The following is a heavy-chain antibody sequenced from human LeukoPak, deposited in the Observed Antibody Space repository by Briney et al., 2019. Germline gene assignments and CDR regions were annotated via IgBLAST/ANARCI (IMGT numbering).Heavy chain of an antibody. J-gene: IGHJ4*02. D-gene: IGHD3-9*01. V-gene: IGHV4-34*01. CDR3: ARVLRYFDWQRNFDY. Sequence: SETPSLTCAVYGGSFSGYYWSWIRQPPGKGLEWIGEINHSGSTNYNPSLKSRVTISVDTSKNQFSLKLSSVTAADTAVYYCARVLRYFDWQRNFDYWGQGTLVTVSS. CDR1: GGSFSGYY. CDR2: INHSGST.